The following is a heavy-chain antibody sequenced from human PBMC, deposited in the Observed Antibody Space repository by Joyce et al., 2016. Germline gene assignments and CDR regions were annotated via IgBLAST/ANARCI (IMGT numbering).Heavy chain of an antibody. CDR3: STNTVLGDAFDI. V-gene: IGHV3-15*01. Sequence: VLLVESGGGLVKPGGSLRLSCAASGFTFSNTCMTWVRQAPGKGLEWVGRIKSKTDGGKTDYAAPVKGRFTISRDDSKKTLYLQMHGLKTEDTAVYYCSTNTVLGDAFDIWGQGTMVSVSS. J-gene: IGHJ3*02. D-gene: IGHD4-17*01. CDR1: GFTFSNTC. CDR2: IKSKTDGGKT.